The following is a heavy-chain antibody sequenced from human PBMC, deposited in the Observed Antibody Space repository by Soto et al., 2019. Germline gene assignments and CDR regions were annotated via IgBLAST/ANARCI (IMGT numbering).Heavy chain of an antibody. D-gene: IGHD3-16*01. CDR2: IYHSGST. J-gene: IGHJ4*01. Sequence: SVTLSFTCAVSGGSISSGGYSWSWIRQPPGKGLEWIGYIYHSGSTYYNPSLKSRVTISVDRSKNQFSLKLSSVTAADTAVYYCARGPPFHWGPGTLVTVSS. V-gene: IGHV4-30-2*01. CDR1: GGSISSGGYS. CDR3: ARGPPFH.